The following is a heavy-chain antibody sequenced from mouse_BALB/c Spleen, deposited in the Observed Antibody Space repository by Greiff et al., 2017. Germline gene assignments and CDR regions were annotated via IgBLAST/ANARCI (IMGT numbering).Heavy chain of an antibody. J-gene: IGHJ4*01. CDR1: GYSFTSDDV. Sequence: EVMLVESGAGLVKPSESLTLSCTASGYSFTSDDVWKLIRQLAGNKLGWVGYISDSGSTGYNPSIKSRISITRDTSKNQFFLQLNSLTTEDTATYYCTRRRDMDYWGQGTSVTVSS. CDR3: TRRRDMDY. CDR2: ISDSGST. V-gene: IGHV3-2*02.